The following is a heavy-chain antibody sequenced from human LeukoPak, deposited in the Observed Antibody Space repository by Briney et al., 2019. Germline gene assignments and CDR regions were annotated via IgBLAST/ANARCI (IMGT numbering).Heavy chain of an antibody. CDR2: INAGNGNT. CDR3: ARGITIFGVEGYNWFDP. V-gene: IGHV1-3*03. D-gene: IGHD3-3*01. Sequence: ASVKVSCKASGGTFSSYAISWVRQAPGQGLEWMGWINAGNGNTKYSQEFQGRVTITRDTSASTAYMELSSLRSEDMAVYYCARGITIFGVEGYNWFDPWGQGTLATVSS. CDR1: GGTFSSYA. J-gene: IGHJ5*02.